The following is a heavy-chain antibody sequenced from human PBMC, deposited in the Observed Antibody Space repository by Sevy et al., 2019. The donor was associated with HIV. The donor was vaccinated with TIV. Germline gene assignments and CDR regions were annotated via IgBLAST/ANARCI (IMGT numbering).Heavy chain of an antibody. J-gene: IGHJ4*02. CDR1: GFIFDDYA. Sequence: GGSLRLSCAASGFIFDDYAIHWVRQAPGKGPEWVSGISWRGATIGYADSVKGRFTISRDIAKNSLFLHMNNLRPEDTALYYCAKGGPFYYDSSAYEIDCWGQGTLVTVSS. D-gene: IGHD3-22*01. V-gene: IGHV3-9*01. CDR2: ISWRGATI. CDR3: AKGGPFYYDSSAYEIDC.